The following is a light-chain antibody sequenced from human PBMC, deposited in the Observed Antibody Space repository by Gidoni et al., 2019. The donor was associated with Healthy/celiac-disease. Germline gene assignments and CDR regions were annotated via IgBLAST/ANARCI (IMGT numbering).Light chain of an antibody. V-gene: IGKV2-29*02. J-gene: IGKJ4*01. CDR2: DVS. CDR3: MQGIHRPHT. Sequence: DIVLTQTPLSLSVTPGQPSSISCKSCLSLLHSIGKTYLYWYLQKTGQSPQLLVYDVSSRFSGVTDRGSGSGSGTDFTLKSSRVEAEDVGVYYCMQGIHRPHTFGGGTKVEIK. CDR1: LSLLHSIGKTY.